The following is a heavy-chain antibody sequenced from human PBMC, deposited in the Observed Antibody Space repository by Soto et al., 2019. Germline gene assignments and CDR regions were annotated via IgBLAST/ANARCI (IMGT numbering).Heavy chain of an antibody. V-gene: IGHV4-34*01. CDR1: GGSFSGYY. J-gene: IGHJ6*02. CDR3: ARRQNGDYVYYYYGMEV. Sequence: SETLSLTCAVYGGSFSGYYWSCIRQPPGKGLEWIGEINHSGSTKYNPSLKSRVTISVDTSKNQFYLKLSSVTAADTAVYYCARRQNGDYVYYYYGMEVWGQGNTVTVS. CDR2: INHSGST. D-gene: IGHD4-17*01.